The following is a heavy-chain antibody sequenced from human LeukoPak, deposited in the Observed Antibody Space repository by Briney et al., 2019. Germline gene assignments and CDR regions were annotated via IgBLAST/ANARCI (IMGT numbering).Heavy chain of an antibody. CDR1: GFTFNTYS. D-gene: IGHD3-10*01. CDR2: ISSSSSII. V-gene: IGHV3-48*02. CDR3: ARDRYGSGTSPDSFDI. Sequence: QAGGSLRLSCVASGFTFNTYSMNWVRQAPGKGLEWLSYISSSSSIIYDADSVKGRFTISRDNVKNSLYLQMNTLRDEDTAVYFCARDRYGSGTSPDSFDIWGQGTMVTVSS. J-gene: IGHJ3*02.